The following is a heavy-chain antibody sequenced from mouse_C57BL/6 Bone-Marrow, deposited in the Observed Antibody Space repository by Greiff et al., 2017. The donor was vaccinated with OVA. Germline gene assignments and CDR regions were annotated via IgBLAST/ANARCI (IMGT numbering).Heavy chain of an antibody. CDR3: ARSPRGVIHSWYFDV. Sequence: QVQLQQPGAELVRPGTSVKLSCKASGYTFTSYWMHWVKQRPGQGLEWIGVIDPSDSYTNYNQKFKGKATLTVDTSSSTAYMQLSSLTSEDSAVYYCARSPRGVIHSWYFDVWGTGTTVTVSS. CDR1: GYTFTSYW. V-gene: IGHV1-59*01. J-gene: IGHJ1*03. D-gene: IGHD1-1*01. CDR2: IDPSDSYT.